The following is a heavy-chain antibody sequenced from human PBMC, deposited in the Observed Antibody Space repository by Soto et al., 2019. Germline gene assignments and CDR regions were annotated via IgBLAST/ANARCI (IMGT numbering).Heavy chain of an antibody. J-gene: IGHJ6*02. Sequence: SLSLTGTVSGGSISSGESYWSWIRQSPGKGLEWIGYIYYIGTTFYNPSLVSRLTISVDTSKNQFSLKLYSVTAADTAVYYCAREGAPPYSYYYGTDVWGQGTTVTVSS. CDR1: GGSISSGESY. CDR2: IYYIGTT. V-gene: IGHV4-30-4*01. D-gene: IGHD3-16*01. CDR3: AREGAPPYSYYYGTDV.